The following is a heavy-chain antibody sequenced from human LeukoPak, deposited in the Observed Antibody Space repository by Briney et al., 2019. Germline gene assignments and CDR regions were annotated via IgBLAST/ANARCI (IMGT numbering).Heavy chain of an antibody. V-gene: IGHV4-38-2*02. Sequence: PSETLSLTCTVSGYSISSGYYWGWIRQPPGKGLEWIGSIYHSGSTYYNPPLKSRVTISVDTSKSQFSLKLSSVTAAETAVYYCARDNYDILTGTHSDYWGQGTLVTVSS. D-gene: IGHD3-9*01. J-gene: IGHJ4*02. CDR3: ARDNYDILTGTHSDY. CDR1: GYSISSGYY. CDR2: IYHSGST.